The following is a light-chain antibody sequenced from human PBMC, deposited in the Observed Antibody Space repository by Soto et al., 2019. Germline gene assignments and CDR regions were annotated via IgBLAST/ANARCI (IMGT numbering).Light chain of an antibody. V-gene: IGKV3-20*01. Sequence: DSVLTQSPATLSLSPGERATLSCRASQSVSSSYLAWYQQKPGQAPRLLIYGASSRATGIPDRFSDSGSGTDFTLTISRLEPEDFAVYYCQQYGSSPWTFGQGTKVDIK. CDR3: QQYGSSPWT. CDR2: GAS. CDR1: QSVSSSY. J-gene: IGKJ1*01.